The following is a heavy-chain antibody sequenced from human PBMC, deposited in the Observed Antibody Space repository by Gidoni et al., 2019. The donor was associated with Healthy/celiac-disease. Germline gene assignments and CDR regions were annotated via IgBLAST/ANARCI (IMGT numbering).Heavy chain of an antibody. V-gene: IGHV3-33*01. CDR3: ARERDTSFVVPGY. CDR1: GFTFRSYG. Sequence: QVQLVESGGGVVQPGRSLRLSCAASGFTFRSYGMHWVRQAPGQGLAWVAVIWYDGSHKYYADSVKGRFIISRDNSKNTLYLQMNSLRVEDTAVYYCARERDTSFVVPGYWGQGTLVTVSS. J-gene: IGHJ4*02. D-gene: IGHD5-18*01. CDR2: IWYDGSHK.